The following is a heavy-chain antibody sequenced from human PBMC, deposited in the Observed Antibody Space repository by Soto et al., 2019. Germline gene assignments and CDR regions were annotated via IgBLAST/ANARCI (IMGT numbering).Heavy chain of an antibody. Sequence: QLQLQESGPGLVKPSETLSLTCTVSGGSISSSTSYWGWVRQPPGKGLEGIASIYAGGNSPYHPCLSSRVTISVDTSKNHLSLKLSSVTAADTAVYYCARHSSESRHPGFDYWGQGTLVTVSS. CDR1: GGSISSSTSY. J-gene: IGHJ4*02. CDR3: ARHSSESRHPGFDY. CDR2: IYAGGNS. D-gene: IGHD6-19*01. V-gene: IGHV4-39*01.